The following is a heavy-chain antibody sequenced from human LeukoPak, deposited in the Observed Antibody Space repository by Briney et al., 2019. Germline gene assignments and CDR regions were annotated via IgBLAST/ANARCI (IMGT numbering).Heavy chain of an antibody. V-gene: IGHV3-11*01. CDR1: GFTFSDYY. D-gene: IGHD1-14*01. CDR3: ARGVREWSRRKYFDY. Sequence: GGSLRLSCAASGFTFSDYYMSWIRQPPGKGLEWVSYISSSGSTIYYADSVKGRFTISRDNAKNSLYLQMNSLRAEDTAVYYCARGVREWSRRKYFDYWGQGTLVTVSS. CDR2: ISSSGSTI. J-gene: IGHJ4*02.